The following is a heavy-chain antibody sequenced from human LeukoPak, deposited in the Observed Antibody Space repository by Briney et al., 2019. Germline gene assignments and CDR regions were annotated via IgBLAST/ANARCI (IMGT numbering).Heavy chain of an antibody. D-gene: IGHD4-17*01. V-gene: IGHV3-30*02. CDR2: IRYDGSNK. CDR3: AKESDYGDFPGD. Sequence: GGSLRLSRAASGFTFSSYGMHWVCQAPGKGLEWVAFIRYDGSNKYYADSVKGRFTISRDNSKNTLYLQMNSLRAEDTAVYYCAKESDYGDFPGDWGQGTLVTVSS. CDR1: GFTFSSYG. J-gene: IGHJ4*02.